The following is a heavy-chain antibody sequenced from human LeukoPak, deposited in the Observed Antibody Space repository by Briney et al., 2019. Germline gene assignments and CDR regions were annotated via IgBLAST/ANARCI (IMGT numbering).Heavy chain of an antibody. CDR1: EFSVGSNY. Sequence: GGSLRLSCAASEFSVGSNYMTWVRQAPGKGLEWVSLIYSGGSTYYADSVKGRFTISRDNSKNTLYLQMNSLRAGDTAVYYCARDFGYYGSGSYPDCFDYWGQGTLVTVSS. V-gene: IGHV3-66*01. CDR3: ARDFGYYGSGSYPDCFDY. CDR2: IYSGGST. J-gene: IGHJ4*02. D-gene: IGHD3-10*01.